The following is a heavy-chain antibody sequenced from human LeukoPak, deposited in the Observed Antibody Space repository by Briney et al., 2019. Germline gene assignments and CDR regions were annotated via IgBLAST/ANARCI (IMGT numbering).Heavy chain of an antibody. CDR3: ARGAYGDK. CDR1: GGTFSSYA. CDR2: ISTQSGNT. J-gene: IGHJ4*02. Sequence: ASVKVSCKASGGTFSSYAISWVRQAPGQGLEWMGWISTQSGNTNYAQKVQGRLTLTTDRSTNTAYMELRSLRSDDTAVYYCARGAYGDKWGQGTMVTVSS. D-gene: IGHD4-17*01. V-gene: IGHV1-18*01.